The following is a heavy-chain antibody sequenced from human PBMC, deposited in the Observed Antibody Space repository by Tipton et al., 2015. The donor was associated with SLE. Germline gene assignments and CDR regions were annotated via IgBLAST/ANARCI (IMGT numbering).Heavy chain of an antibody. Sequence: SLRLSCTASGFTFSSSEMNWVRQAPGKGLGWVTYISSSGSIKYYADSVKGRFTISRDNAKNSLFLQMNSLRADDTAVYYCARSIDCSSISCNFGLDYWGQGALVTVSS. D-gene: IGHD2-2*01. CDR2: ISSSGSIK. J-gene: IGHJ4*02. V-gene: IGHV3-48*03. CDR3: ARSIDCSSISCNFGLDY. CDR1: GFTFSSSE.